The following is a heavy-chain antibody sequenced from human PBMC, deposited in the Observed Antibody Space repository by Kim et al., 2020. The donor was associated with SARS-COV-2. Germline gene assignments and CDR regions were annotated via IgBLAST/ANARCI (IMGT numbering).Heavy chain of an antibody. CDR3: ARRYSDSSGPFFDY. Sequence: SETLSLTCTVSGGSISSYYWSWIRQPPGKGLEWIGYIYYSGSTNYNPSLKSRVTISVDTSKNQFSLKLSSVTAADTPVCYCARRYSDSSGPFFDYWGQGT. CDR1: GGSISSYY. J-gene: IGHJ4*03. D-gene: IGHD3-22*01. V-gene: IGHV4-59*13. CDR2: IYYSGST.